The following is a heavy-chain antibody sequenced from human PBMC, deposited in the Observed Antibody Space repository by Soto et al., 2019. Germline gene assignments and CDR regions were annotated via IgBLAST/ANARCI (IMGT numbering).Heavy chain of an antibody. CDR1: GGTFSSYT. V-gene: IGHV1-69*02. D-gene: IGHD1-7*01. Sequence: ASVKVSCKASGGTFSSYTISWVRQAPGQGLEWMGRIIPILGIANYAQKFQGRVTITADKSTSTAYMELSSLRSEDTAVYYCASNYNWNYNWFDPWGQGTLVTVSS. CDR2: IIPILGIA. J-gene: IGHJ5*02. CDR3: ASNYNWNYNWFDP.